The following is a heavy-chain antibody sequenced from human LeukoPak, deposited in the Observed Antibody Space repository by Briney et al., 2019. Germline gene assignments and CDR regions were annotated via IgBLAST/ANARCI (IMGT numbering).Heavy chain of an antibody. CDR1: GGSFSSGGYY. Sequence: PSETLSLTCTASGGSFSSGGYYWSWLRQPAGKGLEWIGRIYTSGSTNYNPSLKSRVTISVDTSKNQFSLTLRSVTAADTAVYYCARLKRLEVYWGQGTLVTVSS. CDR3: ARLKRLEVY. V-gene: IGHV4-61*02. CDR2: IYTSGST. D-gene: IGHD6-25*01. J-gene: IGHJ4*02.